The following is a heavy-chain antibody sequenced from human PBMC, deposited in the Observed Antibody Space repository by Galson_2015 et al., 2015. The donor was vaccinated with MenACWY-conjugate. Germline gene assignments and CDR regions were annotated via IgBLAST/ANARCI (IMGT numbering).Heavy chain of an antibody. CDR2: ISTTGGTT. V-gene: IGHV3-23*01. J-gene: IGHJ5*02. CDR1: GLTFSSYA. Sequence: SLRLSCAASGLTFSSYAMSWVRQAPGKGLEWVSSISTTGGTTYYADSVKGRFTISRDNSKNTLYLQMNSLRAGDTAVYYRAQGAGSRWFDPWGQGTLVIVSS. CDR3: AQGAGSRWFDP. D-gene: IGHD3-10*01.